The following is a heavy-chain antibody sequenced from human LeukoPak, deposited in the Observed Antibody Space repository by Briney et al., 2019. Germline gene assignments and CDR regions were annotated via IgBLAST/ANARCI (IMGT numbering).Heavy chain of an antibody. CDR1: GGSFSGYY. CDR2: INHSGST. D-gene: IGHD6-13*01. J-gene: IGHJ4*02. Sequence: PSEILSLTCAVYGGSFSGYYWSWIRQPPGKGLEWIGEINHSGSTNYNPSLKSRVTISVDTSKNQFSLKLSSVTAADTAVYYCASTMNSIAAAESWGQGTLVTVSS. CDR3: ASTMNSIAAAES. V-gene: IGHV4-34*01.